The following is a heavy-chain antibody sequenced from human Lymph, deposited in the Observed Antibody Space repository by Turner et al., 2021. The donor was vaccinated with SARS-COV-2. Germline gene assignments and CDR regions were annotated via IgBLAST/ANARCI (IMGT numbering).Heavy chain of an antibody. J-gene: IGHJ4*02. CDR2: ISYDGSNK. Sequence: QVQLVESGGGVVQPGRSLRPSGVASGFPFSTYAMYWVRQAPGKGLEWVAVISYDGSNKYYADSVKGRFTISRDNSKNTLFLQVNSLRAEDTAVYYCARPKSGSYWSHFDYWGQGTLVTVSS. D-gene: IGHD1-26*01. CDR3: ARPKSGSYWSHFDY. CDR1: GFPFSTYA. V-gene: IGHV3-30-3*01.